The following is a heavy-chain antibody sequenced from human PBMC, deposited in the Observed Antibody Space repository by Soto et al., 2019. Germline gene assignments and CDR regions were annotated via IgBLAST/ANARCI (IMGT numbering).Heavy chain of an antibody. CDR2: VYHSGST. V-gene: IGHV4-30-4*01. D-gene: IGHD3-10*01. CDR1: GGSISSGDYY. CDR3: ARVGDPYDI. Sequence: QVQLQESGPGLVKPSQTLSLTCTVSGGSISSGDYYWSWLRQPPGKGLEWIGYVYHSGSTFYNSSRKSRLTISEDTSKNQFSLKLTSVTAADTAVYYCARVGDPYDIWGQGTTVTVSS. J-gene: IGHJ6*02.